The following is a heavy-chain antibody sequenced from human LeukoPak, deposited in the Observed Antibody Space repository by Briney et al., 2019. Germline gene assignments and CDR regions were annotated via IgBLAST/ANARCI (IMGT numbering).Heavy chain of an antibody. J-gene: IGHJ4*02. V-gene: IGHV4-59*08. CDR2: FYHSGST. D-gene: IGHD3-10*01. CDR1: GGSIGSSY. Sequence: NPSETLSLTCTVSGGSIGSSYWSWIRQPPGKGLEWFGFFYHSGSTNYNPSLKSRITISVDTSKNQFSLKLSSVTAADTAAYYCARHGSGNYYDGYFDYWGQGALVTVSS. CDR3: ARHGSGNYYDGYFDY.